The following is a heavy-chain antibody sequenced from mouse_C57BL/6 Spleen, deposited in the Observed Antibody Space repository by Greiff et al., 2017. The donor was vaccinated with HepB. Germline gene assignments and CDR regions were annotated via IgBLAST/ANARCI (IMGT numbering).Heavy chain of an antibody. CDR2: ISNKANGYTT. CDR1: GFTFTDYY. Sequence: EVNVVESGGGLVQPGGSLSLSCAASGFTFTDYYMSWVRQPPGKALEWLGFISNKANGYTTEYSVSVKGRFTISRDNSQSILDLQMNALRAEDRATYDCARAPFYAMDYWGQGTSVTVSS. V-gene: IGHV7-3*01. J-gene: IGHJ4*01. CDR3: ARAPFYAMDY.